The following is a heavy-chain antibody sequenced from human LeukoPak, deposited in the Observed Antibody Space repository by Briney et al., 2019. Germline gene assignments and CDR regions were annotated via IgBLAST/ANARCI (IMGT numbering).Heavy chain of an antibody. D-gene: IGHD2-8*01. V-gene: IGHV4-4*02. CDR2: VSLEGVR. Sequence: SETLSLICGVSGRSITTNNWWSWVRQFPGQGLQCTGEVSLEGVRNYNPSLTSRVTMSLDRAKNLLSLNLNSVTAADTAGYYCSRENGAFSPFGYWGQGILVTV. CDR3: SRENGAFSPFGY. CDR1: GRSITTNNW. J-gene: IGHJ4*02.